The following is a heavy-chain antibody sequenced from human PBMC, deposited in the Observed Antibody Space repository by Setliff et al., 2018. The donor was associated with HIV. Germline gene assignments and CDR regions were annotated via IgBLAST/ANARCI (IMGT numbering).Heavy chain of an antibody. CDR3: ASASGNSSSWYTAWSYYYYMDV. Sequence: KTSETLSLTCSVFGDSINSRSYYWGWIRQSPGQGLEWIGNILSGGTTFYNPSLKSRVSMSVDTSKNQFSLKVNSVTAADTAVYYCASASGNSSSWYTAWSYYYYMDVWGKGTTVTVSS. CDR1: GDSINSRSYY. J-gene: IGHJ6*03. CDR2: ILSGGTT. D-gene: IGHD6-13*01. V-gene: IGHV4-39*01.